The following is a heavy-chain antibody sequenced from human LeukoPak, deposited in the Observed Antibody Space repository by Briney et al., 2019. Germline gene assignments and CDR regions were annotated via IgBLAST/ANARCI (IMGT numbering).Heavy chain of an antibody. CDR2: IYYSGST. V-gene: IGHV4-39*07. D-gene: IGHD4-17*01. J-gene: IGHJ4*02. CDR3: ARLFYGDYVNY. Sequence: PSETLSLTCTVSGGSISSYYWSWIRQPPGKGLEWIGSIYYSGSTYYNPSLKSRVTISVDTSKNQFSLKLSSVTAADTAVYYCARLFYGDYVNYWGQGTLVTVSS. CDR1: GGSISSYY.